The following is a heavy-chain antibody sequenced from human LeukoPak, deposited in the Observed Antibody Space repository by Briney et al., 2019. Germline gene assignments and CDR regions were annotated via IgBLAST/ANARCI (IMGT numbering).Heavy chain of an antibody. V-gene: IGHV4-4*02. D-gene: IGHD6-13*01. Sequence: SETLSLTCTVSGGSISSSNWWSWVRQPPGKGLEWIGEIYHSGSTNYNPSLKSRVTISVDKSKNQFSLKLSSVTAADTAVYYCARGGSWSRSYYYYYMDVWGKGTTVTVSS. CDR2: IYHSGST. CDR1: GGSISSSNW. J-gene: IGHJ6*03. CDR3: ARGGSWSRSYYYYYMDV.